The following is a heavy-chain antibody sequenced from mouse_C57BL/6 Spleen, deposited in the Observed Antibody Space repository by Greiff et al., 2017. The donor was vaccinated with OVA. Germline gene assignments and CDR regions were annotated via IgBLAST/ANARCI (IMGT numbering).Heavy chain of an antibody. CDR3: ACLPRAMDY. J-gene: IGHJ4*01. CDR2: ISSGSSTI. Sequence: DVHLVESGGGLVKPGGSLKLSCAASGFTFSDYGMHWVRQAPEKGLEWVAYISSGSSTIYYADTVKGRFTISRDNAKNTLFLQMTSLRSEDTAMYYCACLPRAMDYWGQGTSVTVSS. D-gene: IGHD5-5*01. CDR1: GFTFSDYG. V-gene: IGHV5-17*01.